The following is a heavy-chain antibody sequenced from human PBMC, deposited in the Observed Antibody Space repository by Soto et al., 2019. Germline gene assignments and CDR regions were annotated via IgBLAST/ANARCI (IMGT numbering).Heavy chain of an antibody. V-gene: IGHV4-30-4*01. CDR3: AREGGESSDGLYYFDS. CDR1: GGSTSSDNY. CDR2: IYYSGNT. J-gene: IGHJ4*02. Sequence: SETLSLTCTVSGGSTSSDNYWSWIRQPPGKGLEWIGHIYYSGNTDYNPSLKSRLAISIDTSKNQFSLKVSSVTAANTAVYFCAREGGESSDGLYYFDSGGQGSLVTVSS. D-gene: IGHD3-16*01.